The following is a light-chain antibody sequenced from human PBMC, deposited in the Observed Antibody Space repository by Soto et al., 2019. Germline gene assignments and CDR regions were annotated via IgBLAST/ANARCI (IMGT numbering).Light chain of an antibody. CDR2: DVT. CDR3: CSYAGNYTVV. V-gene: IGLV2-11*01. Sequence: QSVLTQPRSVSGSPGQSVTISCTGTSSDVGAYNYVSWYQQHPGKAPKLMIYDVTKRPSGVPDRFSGSKSGNTASLTISGLQAEDEADYYCCSYAGNYTVVFGGGTKVTVL. CDR1: SSDVGAYNY. J-gene: IGLJ2*01.